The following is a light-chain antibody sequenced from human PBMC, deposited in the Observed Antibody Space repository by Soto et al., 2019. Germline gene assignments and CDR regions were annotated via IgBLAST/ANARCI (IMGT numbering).Light chain of an antibody. CDR2: GAS. V-gene: IGKV3-15*01. CDR3: QQYSNWPYT. Sequence: EIGMTQSPGTLSVSPGERATLSCRASQSVNNNLAWYQQKPGQAPSILIYGASTRATGIPARFSGSGSGTEFSLTISSLQSEDFAVYYCQQYSNWPYTFGQGTNLEIK. CDR1: QSVNNN. J-gene: IGKJ2*01.